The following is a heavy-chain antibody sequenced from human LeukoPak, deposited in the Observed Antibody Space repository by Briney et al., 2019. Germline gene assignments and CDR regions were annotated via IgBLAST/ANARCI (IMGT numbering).Heavy chain of an antibody. V-gene: IGHV3-7*01. D-gene: IGHD3-22*01. J-gene: IGHJ4*02. CDR2: IKQDGSEK. Sequence: VGSLRLSCAASGFTFSSHWMSWVRQAPGKGREWVATIKQDGSEKYYVDSVKGRFTISRDNAKNSLYLQMNSLRAEDTAVYYCARGFYDSSGSDYWGQGTLVTVSS. CDR1: GFTFSSHW. CDR3: ARGFYDSSGSDY.